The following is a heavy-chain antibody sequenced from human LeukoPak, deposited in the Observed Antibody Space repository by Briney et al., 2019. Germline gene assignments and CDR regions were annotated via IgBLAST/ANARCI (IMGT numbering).Heavy chain of an antibody. V-gene: IGHV3-53*01. CDR3: ARVYELLFDY. D-gene: IGHD2-21*02. J-gene: IGHJ4*01. Sequence: GGSLRLSCAASGFTVSSNYMSWVRQAPGKGLEWVSVIYSGGKTYYADSVKGRFTISRDNSKDTLYLQMNSLRAEDTAVYYCARVYELLFDYWGQEPWSPSPQ. CDR2: IYSGGKT. CDR1: GFTVSSNY.